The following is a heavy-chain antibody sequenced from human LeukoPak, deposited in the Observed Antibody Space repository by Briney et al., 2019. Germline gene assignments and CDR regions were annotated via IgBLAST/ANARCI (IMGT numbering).Heavy chain of an antibody. CDR2: IYYSGST. CDR3: ARHRIAAATY. D-gene: IGHD6-13*01. V-gene: IGHV4-39*01. Sequence: SETLSLTCTVSGGSISSSSYYWGWIRQPPGKGLEWIGSIYYSGSTYYNPSLKSRVTISVDTSKNQFSLKLSSVTAAGTAVYYCARHRIAAATYWGQGTLVTVSS. J-gene: IGHJ4*02. CDR1: GGSISSSSYY.